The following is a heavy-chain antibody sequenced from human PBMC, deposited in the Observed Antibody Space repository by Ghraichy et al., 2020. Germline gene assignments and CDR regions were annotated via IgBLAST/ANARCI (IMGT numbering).Heavy chain of an antibody. V-gene: IGHV3-43*01. CDR2: ISWDGGST. J-gene: IGHJ2*01. D-gene: IGHD6-19*01. Sequence: GGSLRLSCAASGFTFDDYTMHWVRQAPGKGLEWVSLISWDGGSTYYADSVKGRFTISRDNSKNSLYLQMNSLRTEDTALYYCAKGPGGQWLVQDPIGLEYSDLWGRGTLVTVSS. CDR1: GFTFDDYT. CDR3: AKGPGGQWLVQDPIGLEYSDL.